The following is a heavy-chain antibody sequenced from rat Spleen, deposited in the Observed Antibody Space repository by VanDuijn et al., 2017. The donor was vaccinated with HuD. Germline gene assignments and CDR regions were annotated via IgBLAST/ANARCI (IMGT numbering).Heavy chain of an antibody. Sequence: QVRLTESGPGLVQPSQTLSLTCTVSGFSLTAYSVFWVRQPPGKGLEWMGGIWGDGRTDYNSAFISRLSISRDTSKSQVFLKMNSLQTGDTAMYFCARGGYGSYIYGFFDFWGPGTMVTVSS. J-gene: IGHJ1*01. CDR2: IWGDGRT. D-gene: IGHD1-3*01. CDR1: GFSLTAYS. V-gene: IGHV2-19*01. CDR3: ARGGYGSYIYGFFDF.